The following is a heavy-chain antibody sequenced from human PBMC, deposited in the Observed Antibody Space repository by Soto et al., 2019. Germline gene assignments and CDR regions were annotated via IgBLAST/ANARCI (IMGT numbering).Heavy chain of an antibody. J-gene: IGHJ6*02. D-gene: IGHD4-17*01. CDR2: IYYSGST. Sequence: PSETLSLTCTVSGGSISSSSYYWGWIRQPPGKGQEWIGSIYYSGSTYYNPSLKSRVTISVDTSKNQFSPKLSSVPAADTAVYYCARLSVTTYYYGMDVWGQGTTVTVSS. CDR1: GGSISSSSYY. V-gene: IGHV4-39*01. CDR3: ARLSVTTYYYGMDV.